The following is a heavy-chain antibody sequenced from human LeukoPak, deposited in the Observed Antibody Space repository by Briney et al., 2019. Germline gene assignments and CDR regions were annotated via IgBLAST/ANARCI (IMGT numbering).Heavy chain of an antibody. Sequence: SETLSLTCTVSGGSISSSSYYWGWIRQPPGKGLEWIGSINYSGTTYYYPSLKSRVTISVDTSKNQFPLKLSSVIAADTAVYYCARDVPSGLFDYWGQGSPVTVSS. CDR3: ARDVPSGLFDY. D-gene: IGHD3-10*01. J-gene: IGHJ4*02. CDR1: GGSISSSSYY. V-gene: IGHV4-39*06. CDR2: INYSGTT.